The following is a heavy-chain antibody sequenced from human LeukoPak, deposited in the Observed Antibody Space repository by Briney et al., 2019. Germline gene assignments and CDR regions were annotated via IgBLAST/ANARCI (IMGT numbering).Heavy chain of an antibody. CDR1: GFTFSSYA. Sequence: GGFLRLSCAASGFTFSSYAMHWVRQAPGKGLEWVAVISYDGSNKYYADSVKGRFTISRDNSKNTLYLQMNSLRAEDTAVYYCARDGYGDVGDYWGQGTLVTVSS. V-gene: IGHV3-30-3*01. J-gene: IGHJ4*02. CDR2: ISYDGSNK. D-gene: IGHD4-17*01. CDR3: ARDGYGDVGDY.